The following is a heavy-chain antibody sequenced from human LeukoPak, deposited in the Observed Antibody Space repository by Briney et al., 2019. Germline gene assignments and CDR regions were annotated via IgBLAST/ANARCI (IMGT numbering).Heavy chain of an antibody. CDR3: ARDRGADYSYGSGSPKHYYYYMDV. V-gene: IGHV4-39*07. Sequence: SETLSLTCTVSGGSISDSNYHWAWIRQPPGKGLEWIGSVYYSGSTNYNPSLKSRVTMSADTSKNQFSLKVNSVTAADTAVYYCARDRGADYSYGSGSPKHYYYYMDVWGKGTTVTISS. CDR2: VYYSGST. CDR1: GGSISDSNYH. J-gene: IGHJ6*03. D-gene: IGHD3-10*01.